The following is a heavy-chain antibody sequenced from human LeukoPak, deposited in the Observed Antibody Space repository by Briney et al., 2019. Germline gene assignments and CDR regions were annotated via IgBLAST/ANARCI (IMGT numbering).Heavy chain of an antibody. Sequence: SETLSLTCTVPGGSISSYYWSWIRQPPGKGLEWIGSIYYSGSTYYNPSLKSRVTISVDTSKNQFSLKLSSVTAADTAVYYCARPPYSGSYYPRRYYFDYWGQGTLVTVSS. CDR2: IYYSGST. V-gene: IGHV4-59*05. CDR1: GGSISSYY. J-gene: IGHJ4*02. CDR3: ARPPYSGSYYPRRYYFDY. D-gene: IGHD1-26*01.